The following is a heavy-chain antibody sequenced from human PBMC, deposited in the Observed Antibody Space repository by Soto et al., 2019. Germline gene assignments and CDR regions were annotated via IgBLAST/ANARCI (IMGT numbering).Heavy chain of an antibody. CDR1: KCIFTGYG. D-gene: IGHD2-21*01. J-gene: IGHJ4*02. Sequence: TVGPLRLSYTVAKCIFTGYGMHWVRQTQSKGLEWVAVIRFDGTDEHYADSVKGRFTISRDNSKNMLYLQMNSLRVEDTALYYCARDGIRDTAFRVFLDYCGQATLVTLSS. CDR2: IRFDGTDE. V-gene: IGHV3-33*08. CDR3: ARDGIRDTAFRVFLDY.